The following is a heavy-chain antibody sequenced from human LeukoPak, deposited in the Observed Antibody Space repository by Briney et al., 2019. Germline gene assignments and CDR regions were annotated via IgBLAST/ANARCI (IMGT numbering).Heavy chain of an antibody. CDR3: AKGGLYSGYDCSPFDY. CDR2: ISRSGENT. D-gene: IGHD5-12*01. J-gene: IGHJ4*02. V-gene: IGHV3-23*01. CDR1: GFAFSNSA. Sequence: GGSLRLSCAASGFAFSNSAMNWVRQAPGKGLEWVSGISRSGENTHYADFVKGRFIISRDISKSTLYLQMNSLRAEDTALYYCAKGGLYSGYDCSPFDYWGQGTLVTVSS.